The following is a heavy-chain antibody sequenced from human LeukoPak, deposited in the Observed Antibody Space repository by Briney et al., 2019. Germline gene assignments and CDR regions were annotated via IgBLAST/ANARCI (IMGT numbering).Heavy chain of an antibody. D-gene: IGHD1-14*01. Sequence: PGGSLRLSCTASGFTVDTYSMNWVRQAPGRGLEWVSSISSGSSYKYYADSVKGRFTISRDNAKNSLYLQMNSLRAEDTAVYYCARDLPRSPANTIDYWGQGSLVTVSS. CDR3: ARDLPRSPANTIDY. V-gene: IGHV3-21*01. CDR1: GFTVDTYS. J-gene: IGHJ4*02. CDR2: ISSGSSYK.